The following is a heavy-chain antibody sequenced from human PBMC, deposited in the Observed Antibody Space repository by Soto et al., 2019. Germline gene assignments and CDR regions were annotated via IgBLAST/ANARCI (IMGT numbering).Heavy chain of an antibody. Sequence: QVQLVESGGGLVKPGGSLTLSCAASGFTFSTYYMSWIRQAPGRGLEWVSYISTSSSSTNYADSVKCRFTISRDNANNSLYLKMNSLRAEDTVEYYCARGHTSYGAGWGQGTVVTVSS. J-gene: IGHJ4*02. CDR3: ARGHTSYGAG. CDR1: GFTFSTYY. V-gene: IGHV3-11*06. D-gene: IGHD3-16*01. CDR2: ISTSSSST.